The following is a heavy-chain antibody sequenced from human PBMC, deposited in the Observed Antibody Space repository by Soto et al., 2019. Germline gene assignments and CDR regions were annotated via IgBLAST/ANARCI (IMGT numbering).Heavy chain of an antibody. CDR1: GYTFTSYG. CDR2: ISAYNGNT. D-gene: IGHD1-26*01. CDR3: ARVRYSGSYFPWFDP. V-gene: IGHV1-18*01. J-gene: IGHJ5*02. Sequence: QVQLVQSGAEVKKPGASVKVSCKASGYTFTSYGISWVRQAPRQGLEWMGWISAYNGNTNYAQKLQGRVTMTTDTSTSTAYMELRSLRSDDTAVYYCARVRYSGSYFPWFDPWGQGTLVTVSS.